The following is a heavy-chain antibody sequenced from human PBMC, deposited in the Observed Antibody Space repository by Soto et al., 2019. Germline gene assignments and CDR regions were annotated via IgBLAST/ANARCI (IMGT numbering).Heavy chain of an antibody. Sequence: SDTLSLTCPVAGVSISSYCWILLRPPPGKGLEWIGYIYYSGSTNYHPSLKSRVTMSVDTSKNQFSLKLSSVTAADTAVYYCAREPLGHSSGWYRGFFDYWGQGTLVNVSA. CDR2: IYYSGST. J-gene: IGHJ4*02. CDR3: AREPLGHSSGWYRGFFDY. CDR1: GVSISSYC. V-gene: IGHV4-59*12. D-gene: IGHD6-19*01.